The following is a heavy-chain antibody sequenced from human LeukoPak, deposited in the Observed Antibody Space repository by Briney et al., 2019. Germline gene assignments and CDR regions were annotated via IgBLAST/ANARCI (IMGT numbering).Heavy chain of an antibody. CDR2: IIPILGIA. V-gene: IGHV1-69*04. CDR3: ARAIYCSGGSCYDY. Sequence: SVKVSCKASGGTFSSYAISWVRQAPGQGLEWMGRIIPILGIANYAQKFQGRVTITADKSTSTAYMGLSSLRSEDTAVYYCARAIYCSGGSCYDYWGQGALVTVSS. CDR1: GGTFSSYA. D-gene: IGHD2-15*01. J-gene: IGHJ4*02.